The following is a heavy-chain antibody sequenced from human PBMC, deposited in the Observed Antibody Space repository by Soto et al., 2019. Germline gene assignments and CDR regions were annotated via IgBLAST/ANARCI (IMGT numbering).Heavy chain of an antibody. CDR1: GGSFSGDY. D-gene: IGHD5-18*01. CDR3: ARGIQLWVYYYYYGMDV. Sequence: QVQLQQWGAVLLKPSETLSLTCAVYGGSFSGDYWSWIRQPPGKGLEWIGEINHGGSTNYTPSLKSRVTISVDTSKNQFSLKLSSVTAADTAVYYCARGIQLWVYYYYYGMDVWGQGTTVTVSS. CDR2: INHGGST. J-gene: IGHJ6*02. V-gene: IGHV4-34*01.